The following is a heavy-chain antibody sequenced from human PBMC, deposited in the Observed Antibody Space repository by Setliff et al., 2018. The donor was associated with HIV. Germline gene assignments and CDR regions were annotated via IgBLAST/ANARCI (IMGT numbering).Heavy chain of an antibody. V-gene: IGHV4-4*07. D-gene: IGHD3-3*01. CDR1: GDSISSYY. CDR3: ARNFWNGPPDYYYYGLDV. J-gene: IGHJ6*02. CDR2: IYTSGTT. Sequence: SETLSLTCTVSGDSISSYYWSWIRQTAGKGLEWIGRIYTSGTTNYNPSLKRRVTMSVDTSKNQFSLRLSSVTAADTAVYYCARNFWNGPPDYYYYGLDVWGQGTTVTVSS.